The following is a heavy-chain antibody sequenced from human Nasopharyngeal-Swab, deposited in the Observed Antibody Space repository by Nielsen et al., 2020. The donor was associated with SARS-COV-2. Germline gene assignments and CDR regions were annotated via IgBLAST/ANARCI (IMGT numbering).Heavy chain of an antibody. CDR2: IHYSGSA. CDR1: GASISSYF. D-gene: IGHD6-13*01. CDR3: ARAGGIIGSWYSQSDDWFDP. J-gene: IGHJ5*02. Sequence: SETLSLTCTVSGASISSYFWSWIRQSPGKGLEWIGYIHYSGSAKYSPSLKSRVTITVDTSKNQFSLMLSSVTAADTAVYYCARAGGIIGSWYSQSDDWFDPWGQGTLVTVSS. V-gene: IGHV4-59*01.